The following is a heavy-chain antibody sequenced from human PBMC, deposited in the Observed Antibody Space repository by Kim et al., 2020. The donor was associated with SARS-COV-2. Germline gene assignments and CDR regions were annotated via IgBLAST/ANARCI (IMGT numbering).Heavy chain of an antibody. J-gene: IGHJ6*02. V-gene: IGHV1-69*13. Sequence: SVKVSCKASGGTFSSYAISWVRQAPGQGLEWMGGIIPIFGTANYAQKFQGRVTITADESTSTAYMELSSLRSEDTAVYYCARAYYSNSWYYYYGMDVWGQGTTVTVSS. CDR2: IIPIFGTA. CDR1: GGTFSSYA. CDR3: ARAYYSNSWYYYYGMDV. D-gene: IGHD4-4*01.